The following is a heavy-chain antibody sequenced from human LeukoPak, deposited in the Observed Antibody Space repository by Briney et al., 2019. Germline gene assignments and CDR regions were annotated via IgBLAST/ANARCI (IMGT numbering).Heavy chain of an antibody. V-gene: IGHV3-23*01. CDR3: ANEIRPNDY. Sequence: GGYLRLSCAASEFDFSTHAMTWVRQAPGKGLEWVSAISISGTKTYYADSVKGRFTISRDNSKNTLYLQMYSLRAEDTAVYYCANEIRPNDYWGQGTLVTVSS. D-gene: IGHD4-17*01. CDR2: ISISGTKT. CDR1: EFDFSTHA. J-gene: IGHJ4*02.